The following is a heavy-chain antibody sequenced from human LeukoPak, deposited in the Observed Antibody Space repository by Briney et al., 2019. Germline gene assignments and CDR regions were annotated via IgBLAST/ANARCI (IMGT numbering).Heavy chain of an antibody. CDR3: AREKWTFDY. CDR1: GGSISSYY. D-gene: IGHD1-26*01. CDR2: MYYSGST. Sequence: SETLSLTCTVSGGSISSYYWSWIRQPPGKGLEWLGYMYYSGSTNYNPSLKSRVTISVDTSKNQFSLKLSSVTAADTAVYYCAREKWTFDYWGQGTLVTVSS. J-gene: IGHJ4*02. V-gene: IGHV4-59*01.